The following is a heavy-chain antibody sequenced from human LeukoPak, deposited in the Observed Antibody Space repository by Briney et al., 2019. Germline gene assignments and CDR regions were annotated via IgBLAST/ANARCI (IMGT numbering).Heavy chain of an antibody. V-gene: IGHV1-18*01. D-gene: IGHD2-2*01. CDR3: AREPLVVPAAILKFDP. J-gene: IGHJ5*02. CDR1: GYTFTSYG. Sequence: ASVKVSCKASGYTFTSYGISWVRQAPGQGLEWMGWISAYNGNTNYAQKLQGRVTITTDTSTSTAYMELRSLRSDDTAVYYCAREPLVVPAAILKFDPWGQGTLVTVSS. CDR2: ISAYNGNT.